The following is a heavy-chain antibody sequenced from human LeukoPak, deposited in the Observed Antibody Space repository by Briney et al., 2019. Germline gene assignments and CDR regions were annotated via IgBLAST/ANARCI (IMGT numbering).Heavy chain of an antibody. D-gene: IGHD3-10*01. Sequence: SATLSLTCTVSGGSISSSSYYWGWIRQPPGKGLEWIGSIYYSGSTYYNPSLKSRVTISVDTSKNQYSLKLSSVTAADTAVYYCADLTYWGQGTLVTVSS. CDR1: GGSISSSSYY. J-gene: IGHJ4*02. V-gene: IGHV4-39*07. CDR2: IYYSGST. CDR3: ADLTY.